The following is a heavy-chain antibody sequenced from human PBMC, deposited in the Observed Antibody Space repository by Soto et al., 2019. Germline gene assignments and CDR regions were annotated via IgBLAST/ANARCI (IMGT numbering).Heavy chain of an antibody. CDR1: GYTFTSYY. D-gene: IGHD2-15*01. CDR2: INPSGGST. V-gene: IGHV1-46*01. Sequence: ASVKVSCKASGYTFTSYYMHWVRQAPGQGLEWMGIINPSGGSTSYAQKFQGRVTMTRDTSTSTVYMELSSLRSEDTAVYYCAREPYCSGGSCLREVWYFDYWGQGTLVTVSS. J-gene: IGHJ4*02. CDR3: AREPYCSGGSCLREVWYFDY.